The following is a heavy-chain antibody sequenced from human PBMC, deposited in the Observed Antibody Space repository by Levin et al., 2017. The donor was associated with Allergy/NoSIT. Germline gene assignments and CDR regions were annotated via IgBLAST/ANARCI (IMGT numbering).Heavy chain of an antibody. Sequence: PGGSLRLSCAASGFTVSSNSLSWVRQAPGKGLDWVSLIHSGGTTFYAASLKGRVTISRDNSKNTVDLQIHSLRAEDTAVYYCARVSGLGYSTSSGWFDPWGQGTLVTVSS. CDR2: IHSGGTT. J-gene: IGHJ5*02. CDR1: GFTVSSNS. D-gene: IGHD6-6*01. V-gene: IGHV3-53*01. CDR3: ARVSGLGYSTSSGWFDP.